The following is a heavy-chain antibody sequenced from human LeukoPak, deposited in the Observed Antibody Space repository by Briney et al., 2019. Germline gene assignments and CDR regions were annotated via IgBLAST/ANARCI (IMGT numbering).Heavy chain of an antibody. CDR3: ATGYCSSTSCPDY. J-gene: IGHJ4*02. Sequence: PGGSLRLSCAASGFTVSSNYMSWVRQAPGKGLEWVSVIYSGGSTYYADSVKGRFTISRVNSKNTLYLQMNSLRAEDTAVYYCATGYCSSTSCPDYWGQGTLVTVSS. V-gene: IGHV3-66*02. D-gene: IGHD2-2*01. CDR1: GFTVSSNY. CDR2: IYSGGST.